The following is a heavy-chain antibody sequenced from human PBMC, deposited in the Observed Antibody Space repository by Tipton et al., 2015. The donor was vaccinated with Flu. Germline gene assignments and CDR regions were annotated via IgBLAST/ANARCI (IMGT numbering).Heavy chain of an antibody. CDR3: ARRDGNFYFYGMKV. V-gene: IGHV3-48*03. CDR1: GFTLSSYE. Sequence: SLRLSCAASGFTLSSYEMNWVRQAPGKGLEWVSYISSSSSTIKYADSVRGRFTISTDNAKNSLYLQMNSLRADDTAVYYCARRDGNFYFYGMKVWGRGTTVTVSS. CDR2: ISSSSSTI. J-gene: IGHJ6*02. D-gene: IGHD5-24*01.